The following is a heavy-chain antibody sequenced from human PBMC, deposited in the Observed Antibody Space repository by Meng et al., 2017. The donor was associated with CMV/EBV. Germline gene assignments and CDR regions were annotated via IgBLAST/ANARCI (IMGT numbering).Heavy chain of an antibody. CDR3: ARDPFTIFGVVGSVVGFDY. Sequence: SFSGYYWTWIRQRHGRGLEWIGQINHGGSTNYTPSLMTRVTMSVDTSSNQFSLKLSSVTAADTAVYYCARDPFTIFGVVGSVVGFDYWGQGTLVTVSS. CDR1: SFSGYY. CDR2: INHGGST. J-gene: IGHJ4*02. D-gene: IGHD3-3*01. V-gene: IGHV4-34*01.